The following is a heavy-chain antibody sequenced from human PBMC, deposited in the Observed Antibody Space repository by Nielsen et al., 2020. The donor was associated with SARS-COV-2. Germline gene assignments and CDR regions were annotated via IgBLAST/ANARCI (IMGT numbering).Heavy chain of an antibody. D-gene: IGHD5-12*01. CDR3: AKDRGGYDQRNFDY. CDR2: INWNGGST. V-gene: IGHV3-20*04. CDR1: GFTFDDYG. Sequence: GGSLRLSCAASGFTFDDYGMSWVRQAPGKGLEWVSGINWNGGSTGYADSVKGRFTISRDNAKNSLYLQMNSLRAEDTALYYCAKDRGGYDQRNFDYWGQGTLVTVSS. J-gene: IGHJ4*02.